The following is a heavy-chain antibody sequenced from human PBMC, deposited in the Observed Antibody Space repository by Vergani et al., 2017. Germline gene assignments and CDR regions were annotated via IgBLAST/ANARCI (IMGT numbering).Heavy chain of an antibody. Sequence: QVQLVQSGAEVKKPGSSVKVSCKASGGTFSSYAISWVRQAPGQGLEWMGRIIPIFGTANYAQKFQGRVTITADESTSTAYMELSSLRSEDTAVYYCARANYDLWSGYLPANYYGMDVWGQGTTVTVSS. D-gene: IGHD3-3*01. CDR2: IIPIFGTA. CDR1: GGTFSSYA. J-gene: IGHJ6*02. CDR3: ARANYDLWSGYLPANYYGMDV. V-gene: IGHV1-69*18.